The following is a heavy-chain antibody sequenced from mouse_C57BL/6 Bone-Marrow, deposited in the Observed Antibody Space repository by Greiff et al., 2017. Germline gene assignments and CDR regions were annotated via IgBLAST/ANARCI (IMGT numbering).Heavy chain of an antibody. D-gene: IGHD1-1*01. J-gene: IGHJ2*01. V-gene: IGHV1-81*01. Sequence: QVQLQQSGAELARPGASVKLSCKASGYTFTSYGISWVKQRTGQGLEWIGEIYHRSGNTYYNEKFKGKATLTADKSSSTAYMELRSLTSEDSAVYFCARSYYGSSDFDYWGQGTTLTVSS. CDR2: IYHRSGNT. CDR3: ARSYYGSSDFDY. CDR1: GYTFTSYG.